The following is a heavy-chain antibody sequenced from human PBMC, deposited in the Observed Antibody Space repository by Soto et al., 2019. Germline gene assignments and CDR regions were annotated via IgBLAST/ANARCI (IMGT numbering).Heavy chain of an antibody. V-gene: IGHV4-59*01. CDR1: GASFSSYY. D-gene: IGHD2-8*01. CDR2: VYNSGST. CDR3: ARGMLYATAWFDP. Sequence: SETLSLTCTVSGASFSSYYWSWIRQPPGKGLEWIGFVYNSGSTSYNPSLKSRVTISVDASENQISLKLGSVTAADTAVYYCARGMLYATAWFDPWGQGA. J-gene: IGHJ5*02.